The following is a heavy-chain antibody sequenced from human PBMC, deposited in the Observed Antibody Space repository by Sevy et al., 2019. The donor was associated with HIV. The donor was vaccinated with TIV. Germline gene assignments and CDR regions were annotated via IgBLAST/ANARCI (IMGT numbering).Heavy chain of an antibody. J-gene: IGHJ1*01. V-gene: IGHV1-69*13. Sequence: ASVKVSCKASGDTFSSYAISWVRQAPGQGLEWMGGIIPIFGTANYALKFQGRVTITADESTSTAYMELSSLRSEDTAVYYCARGDYYGSRSYYKGFQHWGHGTLVTVSS. CDR2: IIPIFGTA. CDR3: ARGDYYGSRSYYKGFQH. D-gene: IGHD3-10*01. CDR1: GDTFSSYA.